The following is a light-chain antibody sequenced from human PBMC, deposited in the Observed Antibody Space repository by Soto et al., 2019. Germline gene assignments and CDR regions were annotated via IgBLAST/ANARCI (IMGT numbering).Light chain of an antibody. Sequence: QSALTQPASVSGSPGQSITISCTGTSSDVGGYNYVSWYQQQPGKAPKLMIYEVSNRPSGVSNRFSGSKSGNTASLTISGLQAEDEADYYCSSYTITSTYVFGTGTKVTVL. CDR2: EVS. J-gene: IGLJ1*01. V-gene: IGLV2-14*01. CDR1: SSDVGGYNY. CDR3: SSYTITSTYV.